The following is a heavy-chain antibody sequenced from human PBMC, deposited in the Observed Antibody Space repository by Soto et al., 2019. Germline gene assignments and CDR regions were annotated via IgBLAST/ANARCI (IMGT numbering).Heavy chain of an antibody. V-gene: IGHV1-69*12. CDR2: IIPFFRKT. CDR1: GGTLSNYT. J-gene: IGHJ6*02. Sequence: QDQLVQSGAEVKKPGSSVKVSCKASGGTLSNYTINWVRQAPGQGLEWMGGIIPFFRKTHYQQNFQGRVTIIADESTRTVYMELSSLRSEDTAVYYCARGRAPYYALDVWGQGTTVTVSS. CDR3: ARGRAPYYALDV.